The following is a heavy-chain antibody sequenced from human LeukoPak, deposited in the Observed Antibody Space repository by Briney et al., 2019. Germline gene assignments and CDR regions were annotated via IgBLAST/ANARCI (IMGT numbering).Heavy chain of an antibody. CDR3: ARDRPDSSGYYYGGY. D-gene: IGHD3-22*01. CDR2: IIPIFGTV. Sequence: SVKVSCKASGGTFSSYAISWVRQAPGQGLEWMGGIIPIFGTVNYAQKFQGRVTITADESTSTAYMELSSLRSEDTAVYYCARDRPDSSGYYYGGYWGQGTLVTVSS. CDR1: GGTFSSYA. V-gene: IGHV1-69*01. J-gene: IGHJ4*02.